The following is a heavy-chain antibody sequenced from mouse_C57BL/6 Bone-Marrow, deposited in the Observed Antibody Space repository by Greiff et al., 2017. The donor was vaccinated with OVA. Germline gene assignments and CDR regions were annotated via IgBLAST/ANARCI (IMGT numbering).Heavy chain of an antibody. CDR1: GYTFTSYW. V-gene: IGHV1-5*01. D-gene: IGHD1-1*01. Sequence: DVKLQESGTVLARPGASVKMSCKTSGYTFTSYWMHWVKQRPGQGLEWIGAIYPGNSDTSYNQKFKGKAKLTAVTSASTAYMELSSLTNEDSAVYYCTRFTTVVATNYYAMDYWGQGTSVTVSS. CDR2: IYPGNSDT. J-gene: IGHJ4*01. CDR3: TRFTTVVATNYYAMDY.